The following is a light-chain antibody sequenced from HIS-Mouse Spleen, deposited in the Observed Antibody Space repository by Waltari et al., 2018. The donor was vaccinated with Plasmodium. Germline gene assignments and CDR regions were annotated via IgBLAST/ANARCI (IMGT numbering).Light chain of an antibody. Sequence: DIQMTQSPSSLSASVGDRVTITCRASQSISSYLNWYQQKPGKTPKLLIYADLSLQSGVPSRFGGSGCGTEFTLSISSLQPEDFATYYCQQSYSTWTFGQGTKVEIK. J-gene: IGKJ1*01. CDR3: QQSYSTWT. CDR2: ADL. CDR1: QSISSY. V-gene: IGKV1-39*01.